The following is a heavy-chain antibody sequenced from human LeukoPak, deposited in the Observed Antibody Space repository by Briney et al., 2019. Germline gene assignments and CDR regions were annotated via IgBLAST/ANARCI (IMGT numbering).Heavy chain of an antibody. J-gene: IGHJ6*02. V-gene: IGHV3-23*01. CDR3: AKVYFYGMDV. CDR1: GFTFSNYA. CDR2: IIHSGGST. Sequence: GGSLRPSCAASGFTFSNYAMSWVRQGPGKGLEWVSSIIHSGGSTYYADSVKGRFTISRDNSKNTLYLQMNSLRAEDTAVYYCAKVYFYGMDVWGQGTTVTVSS.